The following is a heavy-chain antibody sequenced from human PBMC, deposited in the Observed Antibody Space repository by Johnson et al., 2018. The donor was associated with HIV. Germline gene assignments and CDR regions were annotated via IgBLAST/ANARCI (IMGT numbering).Heavy chain of an antibody. CDR3: VRRQDINTWQDAFDI. D-gene: IGHD2-15*01. J-gene: IGHJ3*02. Sequence: VQLVESGGGVVQPGGSLRLSCAASGFTFSSYAMSWVRQAPGKGLEWVSAISGSGGSTYYADSVKGRFTISRDNSKSTLYLQLGSLRDEDMGVYYCVRRQDINTWQDAFDIGGQGTMVTVSS. V-gene: IGHV3-23*04. CDR2: ISGSGGST. CDR1: GFTFSSYA.